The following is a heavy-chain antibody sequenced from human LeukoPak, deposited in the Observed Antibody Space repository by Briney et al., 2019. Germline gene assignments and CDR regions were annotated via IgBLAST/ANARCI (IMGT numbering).Heavy chain of an antibody. D-gene: IGHD6-13*01. CDR3: AVGYSSSWWLDY. J-gene: IGHJ4*02. Sequence: GASVKVSCKVSGYTLTELSMHWVRQAPGKGLEWMGGFDPEDGETIYAQKFQGRVTMTEDTSTDTAYMELSSLRSEDTAVYYCAVGYSSSWWLDYWGQGTLVTVSS. CDR1: GYTLTELS. CDR2: FDPEDGET. V-gene: IGHV1-24*01.